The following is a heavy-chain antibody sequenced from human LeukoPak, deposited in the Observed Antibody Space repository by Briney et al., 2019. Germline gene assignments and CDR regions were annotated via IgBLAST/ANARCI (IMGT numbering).Heavy chain of an antibody. CDR3: ARSFRYSGYHYYFDP. V-gene: IGHV4-4*02. Sequence: PSGTLSLTCAVSGDSISSSNWWSWVRQPPGKGLEWIGQIYHSGSTNYNPSLKSRVTISLDKSKNQFSLELTSVTAADTAVYYCARSFRYSGYHYYFDPWGQRTLVTVSS. D-gene: IGHD5-12*01. J-gene: IGHJ5*02. CDR1: GDSISSSNW. CDR2: IYHSGST.